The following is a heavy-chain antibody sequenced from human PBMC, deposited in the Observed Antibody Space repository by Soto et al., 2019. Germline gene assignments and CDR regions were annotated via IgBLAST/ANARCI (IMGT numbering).Heavy chain of an antibody. J-gene: IGHJ4*02. D-gene: IGHD3-10*01. Sequence: QVQLVESGGGVVQPGRSLRLSCAASGFTFSRYGLHWVRQAPGKGLEWVAVISYDGSNKYYADSVKGRFTISRDNSKNTLHLQMNSLRAEDTAVYYCARYLLGFGELLSLDYWGQVTLVTVSS. CDR2: ISYDGSNK. CDR3: ARYLLGFGELLSLDY. V-gene: IGHV3-30*03. CDR1: GFTFSRYG.